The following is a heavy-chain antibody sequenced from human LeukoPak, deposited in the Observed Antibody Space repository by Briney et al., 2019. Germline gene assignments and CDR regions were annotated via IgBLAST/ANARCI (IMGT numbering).Heavy chain of an antibody. V-gene: IGHV1-69*05. CDR2: IIPIFGTA. J-gene: IGHJ4*02. CDR1: GGTFSSYA. CDR3: ASYYYDSSGYYYFDY. D-gene: IGHD3-22*01. Sequence: ASVKVSCKASGGTFSSYAISWVRQAPGQGLEWMGGIIPIFGTANYAQKFQGRVTITTDEATSTAYMELSSLRSEDTAVYYCASYYYDSSGYYYFDYWGQGPLVTVSS.